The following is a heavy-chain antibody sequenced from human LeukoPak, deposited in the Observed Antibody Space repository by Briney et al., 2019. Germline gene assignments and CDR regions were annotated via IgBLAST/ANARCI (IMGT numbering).Heavy chain of an antibody. CDR3: ARGGATRGRFEN. V-gene: IGHV3-7*01. Sequence: PGGSLRLSCAASGFPFNVQTMSWVRQAPGKGLDWVASMREDGRGIYYVDSAKGRFTISRDNPKNSLYLQMNFLRAEDTAVYYCARGGATRGRFENWGQGTLVTVSS. CDR2: MREDGRGI. D-gene: IGHD1-26*01. CDR1: GFPFNVQT. J-gene: IGHJ4*02.